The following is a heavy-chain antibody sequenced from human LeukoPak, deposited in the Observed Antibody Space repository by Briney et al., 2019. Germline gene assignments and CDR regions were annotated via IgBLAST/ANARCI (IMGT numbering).Heavy chain of an antibody. CDR1: GDSVSGNSPA. CDR2: TYYRSKWYN. D-gene: IGHD2/OR15-2a*01. V-gene: IGHV6-1*01. Sequence: SQTLSLTCAISGDSVSGNSPAWNWIRQSPSRGLEWLGRTYYRSKWYNDYAVSVKSRITIDSDTSKNQFSLELNSVTPEDTAVYYCARGESRGYYFDSWGQGILVSVSS. J-gene: IGHJ4*02. CDR3: ARGESRGYYFDS.